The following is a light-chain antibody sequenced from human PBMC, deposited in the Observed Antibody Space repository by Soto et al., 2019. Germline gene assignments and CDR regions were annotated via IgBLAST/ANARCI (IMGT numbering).Light chain of an antibody. CDR3: TSWTTGTTME. CDR1: SSDVGAYNY. Sequence: QSALTQPASVSGSPGQSITISCTGTSSDVGAYNYVSWYQQHPGKAPKLMIYDVNSRPSGVSNRFSVSKSGSTASLTISGLQAEDEADYYCTSWTTGTTMEFGGGTKLTVL. CDR2: DVN. J-gene: IGLJ2*01. V-gene: IGLV2-14*01.